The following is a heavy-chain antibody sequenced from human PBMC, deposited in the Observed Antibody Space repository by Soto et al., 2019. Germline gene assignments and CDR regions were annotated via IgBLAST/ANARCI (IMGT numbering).Heavy chain of an antibody. Sequence: SETLSLTCAVSAYSIRSGYFWGWIRQPPGKGLEWIGSMYHSGITYYNLSLKSRVTISVDTSKNQLSLKLSSATAADTAVYYCARSMYSTSAQLYYGMDVWGQGTTVTVSS. CDR1: AYSIRSGYF. CDR3: ARSMYSTSAQLYYGMDV. J-gene: IGHJ6*02. V-gene: IGHV4-38-2*01. D-gene: IGHD6-6*01. CDR2: MYHSGIT.